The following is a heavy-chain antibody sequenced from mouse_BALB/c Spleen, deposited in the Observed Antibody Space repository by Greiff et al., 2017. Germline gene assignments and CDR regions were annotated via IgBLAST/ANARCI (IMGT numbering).Heavy chain of an antibody. D-gene: IGHD2-4*01. CDR2: IDPANGNT. V-gene: IGHV14-3*02. CDR3: ARDYDDGNWYFDV. Sequence: EVQLQQSGAELVKPGASVKLSCTASGFNIQDTYMHWVKQRPEQGLEWIGRIDPANGNTKYDPKFQGKATITADTSSNTAYLQLSSLTSEDTAVYYCARDYDDGNWYFDVWGAGTTVTVSS. CDR1: GFNIQDTY. J-gene: IGHJ1*01.